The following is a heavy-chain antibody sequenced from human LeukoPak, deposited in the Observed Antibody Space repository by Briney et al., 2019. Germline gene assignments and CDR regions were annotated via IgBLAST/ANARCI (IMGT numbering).Heavy chain of an antibody. D-gene: IGHD3-10*01. CDR3: ALGSYYYYYYMDV. V-gene: IGHV1-2*02. CDR2: INPNSGGT. Sequence: GASVKVSCKASGYTFTGYYMHWVRRAPGQGLEWMGWINPNSGGTNYAQKFQGRVTMTRDTSISTAYMELSRLRSDDTAVYYCALGSYYYYYYMDVWGKGTTVTVSS. J-gene: IGHJ6*03. CDR1: GYTFTGYY.